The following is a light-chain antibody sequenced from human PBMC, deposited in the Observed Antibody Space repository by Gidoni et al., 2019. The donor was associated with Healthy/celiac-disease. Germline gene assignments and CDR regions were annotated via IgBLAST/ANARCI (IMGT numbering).Light chain of an antibody. J-gene: IGKJ4*01. CDR2: GAS. V-gene: IGKV3-15*01. CDR1: QSVSSN. Sequence: EIVMTQSPATLSVSPGERATISCRASQSVSSNLAWYQQKPGQAPRLLIYGASTRATGIPARFSGSGSGTEFTLTISSLQSEDFAVYYCQQYSNWPPVTFGGGTKVEIK. CDR3: QQYSNWPPVT.